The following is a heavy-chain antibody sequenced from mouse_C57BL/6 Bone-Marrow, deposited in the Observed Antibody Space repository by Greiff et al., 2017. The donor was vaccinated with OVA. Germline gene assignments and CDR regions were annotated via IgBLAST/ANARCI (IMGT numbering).Heavy chain of an antibody. CDR2: ISDCGSYT. V-gene: IGHV5-4*03. CDR3: ARDYYGPPFEY. CDR1: GFTFSSYA. J-gene: IGHJ2*01. Sequence: EVTVVESGGGLVKPGGSLKLSCAASGFTFSSYAMSWVRQTPEKRLEWVATISDCGSYTHYPDNVKGRFTISRDNAKNNLYLQMSHLKSEDTAMYYCARDYYGPPFEYWGQGTTLTVAS. D-gene: IGHD1-1*01.